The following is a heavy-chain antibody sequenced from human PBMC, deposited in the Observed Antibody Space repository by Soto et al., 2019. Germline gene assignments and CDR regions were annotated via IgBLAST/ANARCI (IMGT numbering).Heavy chain of an antibody. J-gene: IGHJ4*02. CDR3: ASSTSPDRY. CDR2: INSGSTSV. Sequence: EVQLVESGGGLVQPGGSLRLSCVASGFIFNSYSMNWVRQAPGKGLEWISYINSGSTSVFHAGSVKGRFTISRDNADNSLYLQMNSLRAEDTAVYYCASSTSPDRYWGQGTLVTVSS. V-gene: IGHV3-48*01. CDR1: GFIFNSYS. D-gene: IGHD2-2*01.